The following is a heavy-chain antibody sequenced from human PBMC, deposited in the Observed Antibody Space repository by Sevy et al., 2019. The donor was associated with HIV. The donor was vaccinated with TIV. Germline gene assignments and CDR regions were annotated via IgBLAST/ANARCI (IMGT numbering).Heavy chain of an antibody. CDR1: GFKFSQYS. V-gene: IGHV3-23*01. CDR2: LSFGCGRI. Sequence: EGSLRLSCATSGFKFSQYSMSWVRQAPGKELEWVSTLSFGCGRINYADSVKGRFTISRDDSKDTVYLQMNSLRVEDTAVYFCAREGCSKPHDYWGQGTLVTVSS. D-gene: IGHD4-4*01. CDR3: AREGCSKPHDY. J-gene: IGHJ4*02.